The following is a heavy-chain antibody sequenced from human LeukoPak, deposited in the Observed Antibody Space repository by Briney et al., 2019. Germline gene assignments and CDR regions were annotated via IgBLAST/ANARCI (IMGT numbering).Heavy chain of an antibody. V-gene: IGHV4-39*01. Sequence: TSETLSLTCTVSGGSISNSRYYWGWIRQPPGKGLEWIGSVYYSGSTSYNPSLKSRVTISVDTSKNEFSLKVNSVTAADTAVYYCARRFGIDVPPRLERRRPPLWFDPWGQGTLVTVSS. CDR3: ARRFGIDVPPRLERRRPPLWFDP. CDR1: GGSISNSRYY. J-gene: IGHJ5*02. CDR2: VYYSGST. D-gene: IGHD1-1*01.